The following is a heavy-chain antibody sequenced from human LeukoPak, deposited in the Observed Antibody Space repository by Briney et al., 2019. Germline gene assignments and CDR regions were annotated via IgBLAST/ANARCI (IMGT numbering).Heavy chain of an antibody. J-gene: IGHJ3*02. CDR1: GFTFCNYD. CDR2: ISYDGSNN. CDR3: ARDLSNYGGNLDAFDI. D-gene: IGHD4-23*01. V-gene: IGHV3-30*04. Sequence: PGGSLRLSCAASGFTFCNYDKHCLRQSPGKGLEWVIVISYDGSNNYYAYPVKGRFTISIDNSKNTLYLQMNSLRAEDTAVYYCARDLSNYGGNLDAFDIWGQGTMITVSS.